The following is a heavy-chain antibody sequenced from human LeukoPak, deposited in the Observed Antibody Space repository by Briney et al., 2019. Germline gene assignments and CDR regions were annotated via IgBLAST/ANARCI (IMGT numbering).Heavy chain of an antibody. Sequence: GGSLRLSCAASGFTFDDYAMHWVRQAPGKGLEWVSGISWNSGSIGYADSVKGRFTISRDNAKNSLYLQMNSLRAEDMALYYCARDGGSSWYGGGAFDYWGQGTLVTVSS. J-gene: IGHJ4*02. D-gene: IGHD6-13*01. CDR3: ARDGGSSWYGGGAFDY. CDR2: ISWNSGSI. V-gene: IGHV3-9*03. CDR1: GFTFDDYA.